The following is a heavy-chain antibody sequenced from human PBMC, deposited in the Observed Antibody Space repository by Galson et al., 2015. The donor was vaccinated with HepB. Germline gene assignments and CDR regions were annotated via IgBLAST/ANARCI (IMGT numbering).Heavy chain of an antibody. CDR2: IIPIFGTA. D-gene: IGHD2-21*01. J-gene: IGHJ6*03. CDR3: ARAIAYCGGDCYSTQYYYYMDV. CDR1: GGTFSSYA. V-gene: IGHV1-69*13. Sequence: SVKVSCKASGGTFSSYAISWVRQAPGQGLEWMGGIIPIFGTANYAQKFQGRVTITADESTSTAYMELSSLRSEDTAVYYCARAIAYCGGDCYSTQYYYYMDVWGKGTTVTVSS.